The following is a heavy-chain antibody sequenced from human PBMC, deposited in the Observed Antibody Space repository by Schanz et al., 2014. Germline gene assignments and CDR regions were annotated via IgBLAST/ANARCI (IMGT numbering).Heavy chain of an antibody. V-gene: IGHV3-30*04. Sequence: VQLVESGGGLVQPGGSLRLSCSASGFTFSSYSMYWVRQAPGKGLEWVGVISSDGNQQYYVDSVRGRFTMSRDNSNNTLYLQMKSLRAEDTAVYYCAKYGGGYSYGFVEYWGQGTLVTVSS. CDR2: ISSDGNQQ. J-gene: IGHJ4*02. CDR3: AKYGGGYSYGFVEY. CDR1: GFTFSSYS. D-gene: IGHD5-18*01.